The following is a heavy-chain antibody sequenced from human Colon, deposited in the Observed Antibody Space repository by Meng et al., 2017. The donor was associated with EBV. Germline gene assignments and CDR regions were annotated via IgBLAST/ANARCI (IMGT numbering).Heavy chain of an antibody. CDR3: ARGNAYNAPSFDY. V-gene: IGHV4-4*02. CDR2: IYHGGKT. J-gene: IGHJ4*02. D-gene: IGHD5-24*01. CDR1: VAATRSNNG. Sequence: GWATGLGAPSWSVPAPAVVSVAATRSNNGGSWVRQPPGKGREWLGEIYHGGKTKYNPSLKSRVTISVDRSNDQFSLSLSSVTAADTAVYYCARGNAYNAPSFDYWGQGTLVTVSS.